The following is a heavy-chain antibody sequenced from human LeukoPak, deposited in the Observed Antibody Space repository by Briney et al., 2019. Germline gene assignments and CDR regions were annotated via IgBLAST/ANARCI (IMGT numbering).Heavy chain of an antibody. Sequence: AASVKVSCKASGYTFTSYAMNWVRQAPGQGLEWMGWINTNTGNPTYAQGFTGRFVFSLDTSVSTAYLQISSLKAEDTAVYYCARGYRQDPARDMDVWGKGTTVTVSS. CDR3: ARGYRQDPARDMDV. V-gene: IGHV7-4-1*02. CDR1: GYTFTSYA. D-gene: IGHD2-15*01. J-gene: IGHJ6*03. CDR2: INTNTGNP.